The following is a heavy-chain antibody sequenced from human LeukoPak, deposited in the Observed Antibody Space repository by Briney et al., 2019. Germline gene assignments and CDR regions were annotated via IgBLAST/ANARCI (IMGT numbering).Heavy chain of an antibody. J-gene: IGHJ6*03. D-gene: IGHD2-2*01. V-gene: IGHV3-23*01. CDR3: ARGGPAAVYYYMDV. CDR1: AFTFSSYS. Sequence: GGSLRLSCAASAFTFSSYSMNWVRQAPGKGLEWVSAISGSGGSTYYADSVKGRFTISRDNSKNTLYLQMNSLRAEDTAVYYCARGGPAAVYYYMDVWGKGTTVIVSS. CDR2: ISGSGGST.